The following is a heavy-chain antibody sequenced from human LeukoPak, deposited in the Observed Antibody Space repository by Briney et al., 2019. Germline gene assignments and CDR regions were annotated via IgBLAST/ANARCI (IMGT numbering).Heavy chain of an antibody. Sequence: PGGSLRLSCAASGFTFSSYELNWVRQAPGKGLEWVSYISSSGSTIYYADSVKGRFTISRDNAKNSLYLQMNSLRAEDTAVYYCARGVKGSYDYFDYWGQGTLVTVSS. CDR3: ARGVKGSYDYFDY. CDR2: ISSSGSTI. CDR1: GFTFSSYE. J-gene: IGHJ4*02. D-gene: IGHD1-26*01. V-gene: IGHV3-48*03.